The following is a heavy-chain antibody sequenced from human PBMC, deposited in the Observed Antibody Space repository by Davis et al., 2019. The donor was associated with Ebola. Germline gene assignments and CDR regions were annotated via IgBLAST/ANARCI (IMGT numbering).Heavy chain of an antibody. D-gene: IGHD3-22*01. Sequence: GESLKISCKGSGYSFTNYWIGWVRQMPGRGLEWMGIVYAGDSETIYSPSFQGQVTISVDKSISTAYLQWSSVQASDSAMYYCARRPAVVMGAMDVWGKGTTVTVSS. CDR2: VYAGDSET. J-gene: IGHJ6*03. V-gene: IGHV5-51*01. CDR3: ARRPAVVMGAMDV. CDR1: GYSFTNYW.